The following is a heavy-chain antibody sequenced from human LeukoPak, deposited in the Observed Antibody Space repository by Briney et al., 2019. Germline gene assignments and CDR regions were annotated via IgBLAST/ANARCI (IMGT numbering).Heavy chain of an antibody. V-gene: IGHV1-2*02. CDR1: GYTFTGYY. D-gene: IGHD3-9*01. CDR3: ARSPHILTGENFDY. J-gene: IGHJ4*02. CDR2: INPNHGDT. Sequence: PQASVKVSCKASGYTFTGYYMHWVRQAPGQGLEWMGWINPNHGDTNYAQKFQDRVSMTRDTSISTAYMHLSRLRSADTAVCYCARSPHILTGENFDYWGQGTLLTVSS.